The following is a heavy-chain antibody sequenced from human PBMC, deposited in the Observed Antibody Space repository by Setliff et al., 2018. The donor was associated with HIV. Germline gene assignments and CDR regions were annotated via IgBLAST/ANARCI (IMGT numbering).Heavy chain of an antibody. V-gene: IGHV3-7*03. J-gene: IGHJ5*02. D-gene: IGHD3-10*01. CDR1: GFTFSSYV. Sequence: GESLKISCAGSGFTFSSYVMSWVRQAPGKGLEWVANIKQDGNEKYYADSVKGRFSISRDNPKNTVYVQMNSLKTEDTAVYYCTTGPGYYGSGSYSWFDPWGQGTLVTVSS. CDR2: IKQDGNEK. CDR3: TTGPGYYGSGSYSWFDP.